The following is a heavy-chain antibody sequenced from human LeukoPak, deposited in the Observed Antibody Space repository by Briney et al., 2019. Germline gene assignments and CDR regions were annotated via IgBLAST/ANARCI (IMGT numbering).Heavy chain of an antibody. CDR2: IYSGGST. CDR1: GFTVSSNY. CDR3: ARVNWNLGKHFDY. Sequence: GGSLRLSCAASGFTVSSNYMSWVRQAPGKGLEWVSVIYSGGSTYYADSVKGRFTTSRHNSKNTLYLQMNSLRAEDTAVYYCARVNWNLGKHFDYWGQGTLVAVAS. J-gene: IGHJ4*02. D-gene: IGHD1-20*01. V-gene: IGHV3-53*04.